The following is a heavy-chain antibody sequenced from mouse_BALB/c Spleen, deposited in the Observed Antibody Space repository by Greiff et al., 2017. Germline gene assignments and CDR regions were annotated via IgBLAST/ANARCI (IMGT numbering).Heavy chain of an antibody. CDR2: ISDGGSYT. CDR3: ARDENRYDGAWFAY. Sequence: EVQGVESGGGFVKPGGSLKLSCPASGFTFSDYYMYWVRQTPEKRPEWVATISDGGSYTYYPDSVKGRFTISRDNAKNNLYLQMSSLKSEDTAMYYCARDENRYDGAWFAYWGQGTLVTVSA. V-gene: IGHV5-4*02. CDR1: GFTFSDYY. D-gene: IGHD2-14*01. J-gene: IGHJ3*01.